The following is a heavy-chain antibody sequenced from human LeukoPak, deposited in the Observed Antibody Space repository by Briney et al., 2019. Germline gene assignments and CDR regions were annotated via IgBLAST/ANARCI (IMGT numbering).Heavy chain of an antibody. CDR1: GYTFTGYY. CDR3: ARAKGSYYVYYFDY. V-gene: IGHV1-2*02. Sequence: ASVKVSCKASGYTFTGYYMHWVRQAPGQGLEWMGWINPNSGGTNYAQKFQGRVTMTRDTSISTAYMELSRLRSDDTAVYYCARAKGSYYVYYFDYWGQGILVTVSS. CDR2: INPNSGGT. J-gene: IGHJ4*02. D-gene: IGHD1-26*01.